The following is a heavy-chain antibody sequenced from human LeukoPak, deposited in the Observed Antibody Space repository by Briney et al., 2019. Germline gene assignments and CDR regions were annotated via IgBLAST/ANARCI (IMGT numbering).Heavy chain of an antibody. CDR3: AREGRDYYDSSGYYDY. D-gene: IGHD3-22*01. CDR2: INWNGGST. V-gene: IGHV3-20*01. CDR1: GFTFDDYG. Sequence: PGGSLRLSCAASGFTFDDYGMSWVRQAPGKGLEWVSGINWNGGSTGYADSVKGRFTISRDNAKNSLYLQMNSLRAEDTALYHCAREGRDYYDSSGYYDYWGQGTLVTVSS. J-gene: IGHJ4*02.